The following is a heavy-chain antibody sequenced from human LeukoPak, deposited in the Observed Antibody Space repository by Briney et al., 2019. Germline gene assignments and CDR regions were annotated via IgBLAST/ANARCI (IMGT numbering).Heavy chain of an antibody. V-gene: IGHV1-2*02. CDR2: INPNSGGT. Sequence: PWASVKVSCKASGYTFTGYYMHWVRQAPGQGLEWMGWINPNSGGTNYAQKFQGRVTMTRDTSISTAYMELSRLRSDDTAVYYCARKQCSGSYCIYDYWGQGTLVTVSS. CDR3: ARKQCSGSYCIYDY. CDR1: GYTFTGYY. J-gene: IGHJ4*02. D-gene: IGHD3-10*02.